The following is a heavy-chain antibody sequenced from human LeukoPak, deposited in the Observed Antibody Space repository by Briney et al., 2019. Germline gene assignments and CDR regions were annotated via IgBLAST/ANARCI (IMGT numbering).Heavy chain of an antibody. CDR1: GYTFTGYY. D-gene: IGHD1-26*01. CDR3: ARDWDEAPLDY. CDR2: ISAYNGNT. V-gene: IGHV1-18*04. Sequence: ASVKVSCKASGYTFTGYYMHWVRQAPGQGLEWMGWISAYNGNTNYAQKLQGRVTMTTDTSTSTAYMELRSLRSDDTAVYYCARDWDEAPLDYWGQGTLVTVSS. J-gene: IGHJ4*02.